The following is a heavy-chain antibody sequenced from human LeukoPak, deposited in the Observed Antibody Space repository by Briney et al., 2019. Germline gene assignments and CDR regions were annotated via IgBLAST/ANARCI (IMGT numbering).Heavy chain of an antibody. Sequence: GGSLRLSCVASGFTFSSYEMNWVRQAPGKGLEWVSSISSSSSYIYYADSVKGRFTISRHNAKNSLYLQLNSLRADDTAVYYCARDLLGYNYHYMDVWGKGTTVTVSS. D-gene: IGHD3-16*02. CDR3: ARDLLGYNYHYMDV. CDR2: ISSSSSYI. CDR1: GFTFSSYE. V-gene: IGHV3-21*01. J-gene: IGHJ6*03.